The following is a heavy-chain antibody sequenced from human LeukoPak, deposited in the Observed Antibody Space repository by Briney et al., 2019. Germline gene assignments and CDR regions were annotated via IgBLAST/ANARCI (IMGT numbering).Heavy chain of an antibody. J-gene: IGHJ4*02. V-gene: IGHV3-33*01. CDR2: IWYDGSNK. CDR3: ARDGSSGYYYVLDY. D-gene: IGHD3-22*01. CDR1: GFTFSSYG. Sequence: GGSLRLSCAASGFTFSSYGMHWVRRAPGKGLEWVAVIWYDGSNKYYADSVKGRFTISRDNSKNTLYLQMNSLRAEDTAVYYCARDGSSGYYYVLDYWGQGTLVTVSS.